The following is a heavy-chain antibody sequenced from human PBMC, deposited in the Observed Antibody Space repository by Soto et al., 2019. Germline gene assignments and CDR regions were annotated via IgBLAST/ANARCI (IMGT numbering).Heavy chain of an antibody. CDR2: IIPIFGTA. CDR1: GGTFSSYA. Sequence: ASVKVSCKASGGTFSSYAISWVRQAPGQGLEWMGGIIPIFGTANYAQKFQGRVTITADESTSTAYMELSSLRSEDTAVYYCARDSYDGYAFDIWGQGTMVTVSS. CDR3: ARDSYDGYAFDI. J-gene: IGHJ3*02. D-gene: IGHD2-8*01. V-gene: IGHV1-69*13.